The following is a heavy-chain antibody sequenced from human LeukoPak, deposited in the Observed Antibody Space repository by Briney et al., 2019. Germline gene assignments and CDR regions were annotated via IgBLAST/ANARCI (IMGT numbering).Heavy chain of an antibody. CDR1: GFTVSSNY. CDR2: IYSGGST. Sequence: GGSLRLSCAASGFTVSSNYMSWVRQAPGKGLEWVSVIYSGGSTYYADSVKGRFTISRDNSKNTLYLQMNSLRAEDTAVYYCARGELTLSGSYYYYYGMDVWGQGTTVTVSS. V-gene: IGHV3-66*01. J-gene: IGHJ6*02. D-gene: IGHD1-26*01. CDR3: ARGELTLSGSYYYYYGMDV.